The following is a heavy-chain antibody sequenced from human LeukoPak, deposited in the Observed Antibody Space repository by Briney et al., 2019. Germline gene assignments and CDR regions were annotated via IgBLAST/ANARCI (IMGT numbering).Heavy chain of an antibody. CDR3: VTGGGYNGLDY. CDR1: GLTFSNAW. V-gene: IGHV3-15*07. Sequence: GGSLRLSCAVSGLTFSNAWMNWVRQAPGKGLEWVGRVLSRAGGGTIDYAAPVKGRFTISRDDSKNALFLQMNSLRTEDTAVYYCVTGGGYNGLDYWGQGALVTVSS. CDR2: VLSRAGGGTI. D-gene: IGHD5-12*01. J-gene: IGHJ4*02.